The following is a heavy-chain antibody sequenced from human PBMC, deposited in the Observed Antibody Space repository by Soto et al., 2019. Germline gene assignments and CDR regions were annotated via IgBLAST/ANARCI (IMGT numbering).Heavy chain of an antibody. CDR3: VRDGTKTLRDWFDP. CDR2: IYATGTT. Sequence: SEPLSLTCTVSGASISGFYWSWIRKSAGKGLEWIGRIYATGTTDYNPSLKSRVMMSVDTSKKQFSLKLRSVTAADTAVYYCVRDGTKTLRDWFDPWGQGISVTVSS. D-gene: IGHD1-1*01. V-gene: IGHV4-4*07. J-gene: IGHJ5*02. CDR1: GASISGFY.